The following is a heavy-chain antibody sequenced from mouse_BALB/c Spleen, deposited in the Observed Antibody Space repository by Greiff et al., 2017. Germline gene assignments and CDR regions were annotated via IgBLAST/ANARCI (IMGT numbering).Heavy chain of an antibody. Sequence: EVKLMESGGGLVKPGGSLKLSCAASGFTFSSYTMSWVRQTPEKRLEWVATISSGGSYTYYPDSVKGRFTISRDNAKNTLYLQMSSLKSEDTAMYYCTRRGEFDYWGQGTTLTVSS. CDR1: GFTFSSYT. J-gene: IGHJ2*01. CDR2: ISSGGSYT. V-gene: IGHV5-6-4*01. CDR3: TRRGEFDY.